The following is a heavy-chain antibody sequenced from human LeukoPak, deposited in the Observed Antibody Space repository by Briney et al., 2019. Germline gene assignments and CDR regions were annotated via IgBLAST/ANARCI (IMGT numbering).Heavy chain of an antibody. V-gene: IGHV3-23*01. Sequence: GGTLRLSCAASGFTFSSYGMSWVRQAPGKGLEWVSAISGSGGSTYYADSVKGRFTISRDNSKNTLYLQMNSLRAEDTAVYYCAKTASSGYYYGFFDYWGQGTLVTVSS. CDR1: GFTFSSYG. J-gene: IGHJ4*02. D-gene: IGHD3-22*01. CDR2: ISGSGGST. CDR3: AKTASSGYYYGFFDY.